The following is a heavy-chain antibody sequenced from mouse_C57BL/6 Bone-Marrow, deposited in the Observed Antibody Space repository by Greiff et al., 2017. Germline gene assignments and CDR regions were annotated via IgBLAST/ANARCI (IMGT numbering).Heavy chain of an antibody. CDR1: GYTFTSYW. J-gene: IGHJ3*01. CDR2: IYPGNSDT. V-gene: IGHV1-5*01. CDR3: TAGPRFAY. Sequence: EVQGVESGTVLARPGASVKMSCKTSGYTFTSYWMHWVKQRPGQGLEWIGAIYPGNSDTSYNQKFKGKAKLTAVTSASTAYMELSSLTNEDSAVYYCTAGPRFAYWGQGTLVTVSA.